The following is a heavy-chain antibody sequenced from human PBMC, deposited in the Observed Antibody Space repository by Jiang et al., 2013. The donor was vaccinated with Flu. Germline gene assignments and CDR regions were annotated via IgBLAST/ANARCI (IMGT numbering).Heavy chain of an antibody. D-gene: IGHD2/OR15-2a*01. V-gene: IGHV3-23*01. CDR2: ISESGGNV. Sequence: QLLESGGDLVQSGGSLRLSCAASGFRFSAYVMSWVRRAPGKGLEWVSVISESGGNVYYADFVKGRFTISRDNSKNTLFLQMNGLRADDTATYYCAKRRVVLLADDFYKYGMDVWGQGTTVTVSS. CDR3: AKRRVVLLADDFYKYGMDV. CDR1: GFRFSAYV. J-gene: IGHJ6*02.